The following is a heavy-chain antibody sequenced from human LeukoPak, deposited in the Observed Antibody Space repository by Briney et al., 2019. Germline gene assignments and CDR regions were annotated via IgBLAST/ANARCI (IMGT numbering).Heavy chain of an antibody. V-gene: IGHV3-49*04. J-gene: IGHJ4*02. Sequence: PVGSLRLSCSASGFTFGEYAMTWGRQAPGKRLWWVGFIRRKVNGETTMYAASVEGRIIISRDDSKSIAYLQMSALKTEDTGVYYCTRDFQNEYWGQGTLVTVPS. CDR2: IRRKVNGETT. CDR1: GFTFGEYA. CDR3: TRDFQNEY.